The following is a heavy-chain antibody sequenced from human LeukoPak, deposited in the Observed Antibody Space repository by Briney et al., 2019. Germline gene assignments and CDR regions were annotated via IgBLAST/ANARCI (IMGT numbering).Heavy chain of an antibody. J-gene: IGHJ4*02. V-gene: IGHV1-8*01. CDR3: AGGYYDNRGYYFDF. CDR1: GYTFTNSD. CDR2: MNPNSGNT. D-gene: IGHD3-22*01. Sequence: GVSVKVSCEASGYTFTNSDINWVRQATGQGLEWMGWMNPNSGNTGYAQKFQGRVTMTKNTSISTAYMELSSLRSEDTAVYYCAGGYYDNRGYYFDFWGQGTLVTVSS.